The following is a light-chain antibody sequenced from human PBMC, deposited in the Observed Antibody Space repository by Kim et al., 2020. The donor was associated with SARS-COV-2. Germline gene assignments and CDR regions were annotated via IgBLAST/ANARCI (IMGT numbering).Light chain of an antibody. CDR1: KLGDKY. V-gene: IGLV3-1*01. J-gene: IGLJ3*02. CDR2: QDS. Sequence: SYELTQPPSVSVSPGQTASITCSGDKLGDKYACWHQQKPGQSPVLVIYQDSKWPSGIPERFSGSNSGNTATLTISGTQAMDEADYYCQAWDSSWVFGGGTRLTVL. CDR3: QAWDSSWV.